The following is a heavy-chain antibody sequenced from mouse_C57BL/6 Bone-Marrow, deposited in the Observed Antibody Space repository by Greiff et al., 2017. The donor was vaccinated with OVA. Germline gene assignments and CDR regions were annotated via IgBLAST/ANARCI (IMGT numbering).Heavy chain of an antibody. V-gene: IGHV3-6*01. CDR3: ARDLTTVVATRPAWFAY. Sequence: ESGPGLVKPSQSLSLTCSVTGYSITSGYYWNWIRQFPGNKLEWMGYISYDGSNNYNPSLKNRISITRDTSKNQFFLKLNSVTTEDTATYYCARDLTTVVATRPAWFAYWGQGTLVTVSA. CDR1: GYSITSGYY. J-gene: IGHJ3*01. CDR2: ISYDGSN. D-gene: IGHD1-1*01.